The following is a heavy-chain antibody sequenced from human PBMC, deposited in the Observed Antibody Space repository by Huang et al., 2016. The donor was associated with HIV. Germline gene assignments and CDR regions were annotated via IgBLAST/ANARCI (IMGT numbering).Heavy chain of an antibody. V-gene: IGHV3-7*01. D-gene: IGHD1-7*01. J-gene: IGHJ6*02. Sequence: VESGGRLVQPGGSIRLSCVGSTFRFGAYWMSWVRQSAGKGLEWVANINQDESEKYYVDSVKGRFNITRDNAKKVLFLEMNNVRVEDTATYYCATKTAAMDIWGQGTTVTVS. CDR1: TFRFGAYW. CDR3: ATKTAAMDI. CDR2: INQDESEK.